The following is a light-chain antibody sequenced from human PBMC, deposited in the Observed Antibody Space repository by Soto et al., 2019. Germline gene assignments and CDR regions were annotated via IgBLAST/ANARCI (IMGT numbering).Light chain of an antibody. V-gene: IGKV4-1*01. Sequence: DIVMTQSPDSLAVSLGERATINCKSSQSVLYSSNNKNYLAWYQQKPGQPPKLLIYWASTRESGVSDRFSGSGSGKDFTITISSLQADDVAVYYCQQYYTSPLTFGGGTQVEIK. J-gene: IGKJ4*01. CDR2: WAS. CDR1: QSVLYSSNNKNY. CDR3: QQYYTSPLT.